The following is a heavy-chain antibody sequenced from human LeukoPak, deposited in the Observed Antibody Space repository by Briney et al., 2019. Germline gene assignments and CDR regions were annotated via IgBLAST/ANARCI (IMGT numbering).Heavy chain of an antibody. V-gene: IGHV5-51*01. CDR2: IYPGDSDT. J-gene: IGHJ4*02. Sequence: GESLKISCKGSGYSFPNFRIGWVRQMPGKGLEWMGIIYPGDSDTRYSPSFQGQVTISADKSISTAYLQWNSLKASDTAMYYCARQAYGSGSYSAHWGQGTLVTVSS. CDR3: ARQAYGSGSYSAH. CDR1: GYSFPNFR. D-gene: IGHD3-10*01.